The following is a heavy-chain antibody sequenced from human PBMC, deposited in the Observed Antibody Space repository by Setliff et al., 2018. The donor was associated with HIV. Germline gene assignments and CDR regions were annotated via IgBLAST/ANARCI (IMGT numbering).Heavy chain of an antibody. CDR2: IYYSGST. J-gene: IGHJ6*03. V-gene: IGHV4-59*01. CDR3: ARAGDGSPFYYYYYMDV. CDR1: GGSISNFY. D-gene: IGHD1-26*01. Sequence: LSLTCTVSGGSISNFYWSWIRQPPGKGLQWIGYIYYSGSTNYDPSLKSRVTISVDTSKNQFSLKLSSVTAADTAVYYCARAGDGSPFYYYYYMDVWGKGTTVTVSS.